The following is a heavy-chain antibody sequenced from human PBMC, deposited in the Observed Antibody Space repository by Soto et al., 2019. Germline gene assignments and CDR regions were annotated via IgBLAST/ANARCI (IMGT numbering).Heavy chain of an antibody. Sequence: QVQLVQSGGEVKKPGASVTVSCKASGYTFINYHITWVRQAPGQGLEWMAWINTYNGMTDYAQRFQGRVTMTRDTATSTAYMELRNLGSDDTTMYFCAKSPRGEMATDWGQGNLVTVSS. CDR1: GYTFINYH. J-gene: IGHJ4*02. CDR3: AKSPRGEMATD. V-gene: IGHV1-18*01. CDR2: INTYNGMT. D-gene: IGHD5-12*01.